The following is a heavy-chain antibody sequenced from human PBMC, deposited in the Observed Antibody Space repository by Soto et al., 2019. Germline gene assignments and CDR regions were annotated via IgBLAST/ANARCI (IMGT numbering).Heavy chain of an antibody. CDR3: AREKLNTGWYGFDY. CDR1: GYTFANFD. D-gene: IGHD6-19*01. Sequence: ASVKVSCKTSGYTFANFDFSWVRQAPGQGLEWMGWVSNRNGVTNYAENFRDRVTISTDTSMNTVYMELRSLRSDDTAVYFCAREKLNTGWYGFDYWGQGTQVTVSS. V-gene: IGHV1-18*04. CDR2: VSNRNGVT. J-gene: IGHJ4*02.